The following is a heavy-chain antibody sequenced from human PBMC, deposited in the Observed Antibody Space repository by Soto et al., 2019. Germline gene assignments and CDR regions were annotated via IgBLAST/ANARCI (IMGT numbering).Heavy chain of an antibody. D-gene: IGHD6-19*01. J-gene: IGHJ4*02. V-gene: IGHV4-34*01. CDR3: VMSPGGYKIDS. CDR1: GGSFSGYY. Sequence: PSETLSLTCAVYGGSFSGYYWTWIRQPPGTGLEWIGEINHSGSTNYSPSLESRVTLSVDKSKNQFSLKMNSVTAADTAVYFCVMSPGGYKIDSWGQGILVTVSS. CDR2: INHSGST.